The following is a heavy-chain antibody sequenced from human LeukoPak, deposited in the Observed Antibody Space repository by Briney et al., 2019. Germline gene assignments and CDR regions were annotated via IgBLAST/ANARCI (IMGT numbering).Heavy chain of an antibody. CDR2: INPNSGGT. Sequence: GASVKVSCKASGYTFTGYYMHWVRQAPGQGLEWMGWINPNSGGTNYAQKFQGRVTMTRDTSISTAYMELSRLRSDDTAVYYCARTGPGYDSSGFDYWGQGTLVTVSS. V-gene: IGHV1-2*02. D-gene: IGHD3-22*01. CDR3: ARTGPGYDSSGFDY. CDR1: GYTFTGYY. J-gene: IGHJ4*02.